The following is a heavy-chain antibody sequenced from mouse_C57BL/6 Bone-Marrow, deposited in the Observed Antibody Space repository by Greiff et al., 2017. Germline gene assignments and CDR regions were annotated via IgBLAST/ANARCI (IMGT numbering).Heavy chain of an antibody. CDR3: TRGGGGRYYYGSTPFAY. J-gene: IGHJ3*01. D-gene: IGHD1-1*01. Sequence: EVQVVESGEGLVKPGGSLKLSCAASGFTFSSYAMSWVRQTPEKRLEWVAYISSGGDYIYYADTVKGRFTISRANARNTLYLQMGSLKSADTAMYYCTRGGGGRYYYGSTPFAYWGQGTLVTVSA. V-gene: IGHV5-9-1*02. CDR2: ISSGGDYI. CDR1: GFTFSSYA.